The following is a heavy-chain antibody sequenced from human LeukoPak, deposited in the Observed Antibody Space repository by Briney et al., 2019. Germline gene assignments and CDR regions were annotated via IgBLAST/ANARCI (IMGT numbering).Heavy chain of an antibody. D-gene: IGHD3-10*01. J-gene: IGHJ4*02. Sequence: PSETLSLTCTVSGGSISSYYWSWIRQPPGKGLEWIGYIYTSGSTNYNPSLKSRVTISVDTSKNQFSLKLSSVTAADTAVYYCARRSGRYLDYWGQGTLVTVSS. CDR2: IYTSGST. V-gene: IGHV4-4*09. CDR1: GGSISSYY. CDR3: ARRSGRYLDY.